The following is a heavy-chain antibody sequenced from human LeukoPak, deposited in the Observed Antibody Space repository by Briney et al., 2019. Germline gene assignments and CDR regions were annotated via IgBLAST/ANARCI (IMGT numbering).Heavy chain of an antibody. Sequence: ASVKVSCKVSGYTLTELSMHWVRQAPGKGLEWMGGFDPEDGETIYAQKFQGRVTMTEDTSTDTAYMELGSLRSEDTAVYYCATTMVRGVPNWFDPWGQGTLVTVSS. V-gene: IGHV1-24*01. CDR1: GYTLTELS. J-gene: IGHJ5*02. CDR2: FDPEDGET. CDR3: ATTMVRGVPNWFDP. D-gene: IGHD3-10*01.